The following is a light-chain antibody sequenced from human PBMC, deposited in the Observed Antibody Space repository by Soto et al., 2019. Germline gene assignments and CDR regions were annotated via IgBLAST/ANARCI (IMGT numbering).Light chain of an antibody. CDR2: ASS. CDR1: QSRGSNV. Sequence: IVLTPSPGTLSFSPRQGSTLSFKTSQSRGSNVLAWYQHKPGQAPRLLIYASSNRATGIPDRFSGSASGTDFALTINRLEPEDFAVYYCQLYGISPHFGQGTRLEIK. J-gene: IGKJ5*01. V-gene: IGKV3-20*01. CDR3: QLYGISPH.